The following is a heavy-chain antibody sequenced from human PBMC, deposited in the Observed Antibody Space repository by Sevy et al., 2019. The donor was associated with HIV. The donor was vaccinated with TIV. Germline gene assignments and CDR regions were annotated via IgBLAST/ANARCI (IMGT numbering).Heavy chain of an antibody. Sequence: GGCLRLSCAVSGLTFSSYAMNWVRQSPGMGLEWVSGISGSGVSTYYADSVKGRFTISRDNSRNTLYLQINSLRAEDTALYYCAKDLAYDNTYLDFWGQGTLVTVSS. CDR1: GLTFSSYA. CDR3: AKDLAYDNTYLDF. D-gene: IGHD3-22*01. J-gene: IGHJ4*02. CDR2: ISGSGVST. V-gene: IGHV3-23*01.